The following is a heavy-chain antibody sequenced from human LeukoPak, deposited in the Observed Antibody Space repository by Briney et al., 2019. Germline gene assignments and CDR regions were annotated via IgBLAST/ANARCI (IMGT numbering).Heavy chain of an antibody. CDR2: IYSGGST. D-gene: IGHD1-26*01. CDR3: ARRGGRHSGSRWVVYYYYMDV. V-gene: IGHV3-66*01. J-gene: IGHJ6*03. Sequence: GGSLSLSCAAAGFTGSSNYMRWVRQAPGKGLEWGSVIYSGGSTYYADSVRGRFTISRGNSKKSLYLQMNSLRAEDTAVYYCARRGGRHSGSRWVVYYYYMDVWGKGTTVTVSS. CDR1: GFTGSSNY.